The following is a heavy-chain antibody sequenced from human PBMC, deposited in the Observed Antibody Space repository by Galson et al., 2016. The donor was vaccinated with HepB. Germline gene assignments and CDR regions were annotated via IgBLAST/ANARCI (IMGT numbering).Heavy chain of an antibody. Sequence: SLRLSCAASGFTVSSHYMSWVRQAPGKGLEWVSIIFNGGETFYADSVKGRFTTSRDSSKNTVYLQMNNLRVDDTAVYYCVTYHGPGGWLNWGQGTLVTVSS. D-gene: IGHD6-19*01. CDR1: GFTVSSHY. CDR3: VTYHGPGGWLN. V-gene: IGHV3-53*01. J-gene: IGHJ1*01. CDR2: IFNGGET.